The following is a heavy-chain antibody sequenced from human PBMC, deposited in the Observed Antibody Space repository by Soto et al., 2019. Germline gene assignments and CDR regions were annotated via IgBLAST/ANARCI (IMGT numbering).Heavy chain of an antibody. CDR3: ARNYGPYCSGGSCYNIAGYYYYYYMDV. Sequence: ASVKVSCKASGYTFTSYAMHWVRQAPGQRLEWMGWINAGNGNTKYSQKFQGRVTITRDTSASTAYMELSSLRSEDTAVYYCARNYGPYCSGGSCYNIAGYYYYYYMDVWGKGTTVTV. CDR2: INAGNGNT. D-gene: IGHD2-15*01. CDR1: GYTFTSYA. V-gene: IGHV1-3*01. J-gene: IGHJ6*03.